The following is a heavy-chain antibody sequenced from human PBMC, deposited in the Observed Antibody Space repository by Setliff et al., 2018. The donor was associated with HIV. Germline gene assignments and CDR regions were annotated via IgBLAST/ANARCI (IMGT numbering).Heavy chain of an antibody. CDR3: ASDPSGTAFSLSSYYMDF. V-gene: IGHV1-2*02. CDR1: GYPFTGYY. CDR2: INPNSGGT. J-gene: IGHJ6*03. Sequence: ASVKVSCKASGYPFTGYYIHWVRQAPGQGLEWMGWINPNSGGTNYAQKFRGRVTMTMTASIRTAYMEMTSLRSDDTAVYYCASDPSGTAFSLSSYYMDFWGKGTTVTVSS. D-gene: IGHD2-21*02.